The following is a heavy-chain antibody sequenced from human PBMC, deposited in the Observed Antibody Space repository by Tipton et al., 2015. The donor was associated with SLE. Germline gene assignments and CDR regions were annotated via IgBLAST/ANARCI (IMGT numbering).Heavy chain of an antibody. CDR1: GGSISSYY. CDR3: ARGASDYGDYYFDY. D-gene: IGHD4-17*01. Sequence: TLSLTCTVSGGSISSYYWSWIRQPAGKGLEWIGRIYTSGSTNYNPSLKSRVTMSVDTSKNQFSLKLSSVTAADTAVYYCARGASDYGDYYFDYWGQGTLVTVSS. CDR2: IYTSGST. V-gene: IGHV4-4*07. J-gene: IGHJ4*02.